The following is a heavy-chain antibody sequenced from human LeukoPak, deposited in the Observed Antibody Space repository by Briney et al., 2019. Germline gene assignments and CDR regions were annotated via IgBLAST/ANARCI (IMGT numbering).Heavy chain of an antibody. CDR2: ISFDGSDA. V-gene: IGHV3-74*01. CDR1: GFTFSGFW. CDR3: AKGYGRHCSSTSCPNWFDP. Sequence: PGGSLRLSCAASGFTFSGFWMHWVRQAPGKGLVWVSCISFDGSDATYADSVKGRFTISRDNSKNTLYLQMNSLRAEDTAVYYCAKGYGRHCSSTSCPNWFDPWGQGTLVTVSS. J-gene: IGHJ5*02. D-gene: IGHD2-2*01.